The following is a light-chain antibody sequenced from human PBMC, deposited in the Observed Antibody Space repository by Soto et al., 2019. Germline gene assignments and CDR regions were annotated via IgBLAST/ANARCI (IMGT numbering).Light chain of an antibody. CDR1: TSNIGSNV. CDR2: TNN. Sequence: QSLLTQPPSASGTPGQRVTIFCSGSTSNIGSNVVNWFQQLPGTAPKLLIYTNNLRPSGVPDRFSGSKSGTSASLAITGLQSDDESDYYCAAWDDSLSAYVFGTGTKLTVL. J-gene: IGLJ1*01. V-gene: IGLV1-44*01. CDR3: AAWDDSLSAYV.